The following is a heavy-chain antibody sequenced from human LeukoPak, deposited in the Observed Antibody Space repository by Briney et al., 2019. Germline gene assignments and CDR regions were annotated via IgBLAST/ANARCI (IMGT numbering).Heavy chain of an antibody. J-gene: IGHJ4*02. D-gene: IGHD3-16*01. CDR1: GLTFSNSW. Sequence: GGSLRLSCAASGLTFSNSWMHWVRQAPGKGLVWVSRINNDGTTTSYADSVKGRFTISRDNGKSTLYLQMNSLRAEDTAIYYCTTGPSYGYEWWGQGTVVTVSS. CDR2: INNDGTTT. V-gene: IGHV3-74*01. CDR3: TTGPSYGYEW.